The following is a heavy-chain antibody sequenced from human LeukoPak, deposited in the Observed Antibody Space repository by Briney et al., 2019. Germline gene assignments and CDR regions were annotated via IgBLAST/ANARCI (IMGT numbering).Heavy chain of an antibody. Sequence: GASVKVSCKASGYTFTSYYMHWVRQAPGQGLEWMGIINPSGGSTSYAQKFQGRVTMTRDMSTSTVYMELSSLRSEDTAVYYCARLPIDSSGWYSTNYYFDYWGQGTLVTVSS. V-gene: IGHV1-46*01. CDR3: ARLPIDSSGWYSTNYYFDY. J-gene: IGHJ4*02. CDR2: INPSGGST. CDR1: GYTFTSYY. D-gene: IGHD6-19*01.